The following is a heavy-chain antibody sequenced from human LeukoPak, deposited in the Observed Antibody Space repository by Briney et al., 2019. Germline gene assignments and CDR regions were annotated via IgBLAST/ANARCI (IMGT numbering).Heavy chain of an antibody. CDR1: GFTFSSYS. CDR3: ARVGDFWSGYYYYYGMDV. V-gene: IGHV3-21*01. Sequence: GGSLRLSCAASGFTFSSYSMNWVRQAPGKGLEWVSSISSSSCYIYYADSVKGRFTISRDNAKNSLYLQMNSLRAEDTAVYYCARVGDFWSGYYYYYGMDVWGQGTTVTVSS. J-gene: IGHJ6*02. CDR2: ISSSSCYI. D-gene: IGHD3-3*01.